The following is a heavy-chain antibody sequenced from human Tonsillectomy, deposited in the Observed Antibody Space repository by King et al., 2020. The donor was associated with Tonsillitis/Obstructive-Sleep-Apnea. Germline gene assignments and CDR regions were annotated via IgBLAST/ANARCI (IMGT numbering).Heavy chain of an antibody. CDR3: ARDSSKCYYGSGSYHAFDI. J-gene: IGHJ3*02. V-gene: IGHV1-18*01. CDR2: ISAYNGNT. D-gene: IGHD3-10*01. CDR1: GYTFTSYG. Sequence: VQLVESGAEVKKPGASVKVSCKASGYTFTSYGISWVRQAPGQGLEWMGWISAYNGNTNYAQKLQGRVTMTTDTSTGTASMELRSLRSDDTAVYYCARDSSKCYYGSGSYHAFDIWGQGTMVTVSS.